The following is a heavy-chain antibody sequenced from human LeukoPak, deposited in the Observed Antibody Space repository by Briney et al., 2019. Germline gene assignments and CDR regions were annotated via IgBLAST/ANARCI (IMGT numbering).Heavy chain of an antibody. CDR2: IYYSGST. J-gene: IGHJ4*02. CDR1: GGSINSVDYY. Sequence: PSETLSLTCTVSGGSINSVDYYWRWIRQPPAKVLGWIGYIYYSGSTYYNPSLKSRVTISVDTFKNQFSLKLSSVTAADTAVYYCARAHDYGSGSFDYWGQGTLVTVSS. V-gene: IGHV4-30-4*01. D-gene: IGHD3-10*01. CDR3: ARAHDYGSGSFDY.